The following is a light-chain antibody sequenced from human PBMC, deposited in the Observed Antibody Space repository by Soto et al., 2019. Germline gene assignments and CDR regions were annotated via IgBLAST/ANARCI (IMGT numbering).Light chain of an antibody. CDR2: DAS. J-gene: IGKJ5*01. V-gene: IGKV1-33*01. Sequence: DIQMTQSPSSLSASVGDRVTITCQASQDISNHLNWYQQKPGKAPKLLIYDASKLETGVPSRFSGSGSGTDVTFTISSLQPEDIATYYCQHYVNLPITFGQGTRLEIK. CDR3: QHYVNLPIT. CDR1: QDISNH.